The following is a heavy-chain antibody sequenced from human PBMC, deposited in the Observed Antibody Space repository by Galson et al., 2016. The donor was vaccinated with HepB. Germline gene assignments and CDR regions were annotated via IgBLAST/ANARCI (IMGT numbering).Heavy chain of an antibody. CDR2: ISYDGSNK. D-gene: IGHD2-2*01. CDR3: AKDGRIYCSSASCHDHFHY. J-gene: IGHJ4*02. V-gene: IGHV3-30*18. CDR1: GFTFSSYG. Sequence: SLRLSCAASGFTFSSYGMHWVRQAPGKWLEWVAFISYDGSNKKYADSVKGRFTISRDNSKKTLYLQMNSLRAEDTAVYYCAKDGRIYCSSASCHDHFHYWGQGTLVTVSS.